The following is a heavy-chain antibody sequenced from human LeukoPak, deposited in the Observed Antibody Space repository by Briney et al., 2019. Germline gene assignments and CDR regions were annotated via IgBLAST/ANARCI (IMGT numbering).Heavy chain of an antibody. D-gene: IGHD3-10*01. CDR2: ISYDGSNK. CDR1: GFTFSSYG. V-gene: IGHV3-30*18. Sequence: GGSLRLSCAASGFTFSSYGMHWVRQAPGKGLEWVAVISYDGSNKYYADSVKGRFTISRDNSKNTLYLQMNSLRAEDTAVYYCAKDRGYYGSGSYGMDVWGQGTTVTVSS. CDR3: AKDRGYYGSGSYGMDV. J-gene: IGHJ6*02.